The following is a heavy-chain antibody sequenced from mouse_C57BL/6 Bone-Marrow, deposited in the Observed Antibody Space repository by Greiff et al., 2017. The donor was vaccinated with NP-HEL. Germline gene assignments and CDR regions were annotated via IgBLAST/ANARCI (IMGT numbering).Heavy chain of an antibody. CDR2: IDPSDSYT. J-gene: IGHJ1*03. Sequence: QVQLQQPGAELVMPGSSVKLSCKASGYTFTSYWMHWVKQRPGQGLEWIGEIDPSDSYTNYNQKFKGKSTLTVDKSSSTAYMQLSSLTSEDSAVYYCAGCYYGNYWYFDVWGTGTPVTVSA. CDR3: AGCYYGNYWYFDV. CDR1: GYTFTSYW. D-gene: IGHD2-1*01. V-gene: IGHV1-69*01.